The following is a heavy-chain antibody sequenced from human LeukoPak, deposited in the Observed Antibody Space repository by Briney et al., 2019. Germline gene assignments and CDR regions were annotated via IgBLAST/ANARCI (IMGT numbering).Heavy chain of an antibody. J-gene: IGHJ1*01. Sequence: GGSLRLSCAASGFTFSSYAMSWVRQAPGKGLEWVANIKQDGSEKYYVDSVKGRFTISRDNAKNSLYLQMNSLRPEDTAVYYCARANPVLMFSKYFQHWGQGTLVTVSS. CDR2: IKQDGSEK. V-gene: IGHV3-7*01. CDR1: GFTFSSYA. D-gene: IGHD2-8*01. CDR3: ARANPVLMFSKYFQH.